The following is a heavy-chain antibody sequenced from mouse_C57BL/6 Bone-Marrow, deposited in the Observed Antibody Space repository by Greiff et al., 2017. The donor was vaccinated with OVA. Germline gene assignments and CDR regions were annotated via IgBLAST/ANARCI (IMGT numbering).Heavy chain of an antibody. Sequence: VKLQESGAELARPGASVKLSCKASGYTFTSYGISWVKQRTGQGLEWIGEIYPRSGNTYYNEKFKGKATLTADKSSSTAYMELRSLTSEDSAVYFCAREGDYHYFDYWGQGTTLTVSS. V-gene: IGHV1-81*01. J-gene: IGHJ2*01. CDR1: GYTFTSYG. CDR3: AREGDYHYFDY. D-gene: IGHD2-4*01. CDR2: IYPRSGNT.